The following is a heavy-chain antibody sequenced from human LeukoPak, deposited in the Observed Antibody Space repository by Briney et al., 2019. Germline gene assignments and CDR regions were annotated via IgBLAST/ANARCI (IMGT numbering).Heavy chain of an antibody. D-gene: IGHD3-3*01. CDR3: ARCSLRFLEWLPINWFDP. Sequence: PSETLSLTCAVYGGSFSGYYWSWIRQPPGKGLEWIGEINHSGSTNYNPSLKSRVTISVDTSKNQFSLEPSSVTAADTAVYYCARCSLRFLEWLPINWFDPWGQGTLVTVSS. J-gene: IGHJ5*02. CDR2: INHSGST. V-gene: IGHV4-34*01. CDR1: GGSFSGYY.